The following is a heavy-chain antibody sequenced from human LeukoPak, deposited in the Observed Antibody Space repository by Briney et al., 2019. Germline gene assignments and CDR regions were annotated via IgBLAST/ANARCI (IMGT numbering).Heavy chain of an antibody. CDR2: IDYDGGSG. V-gene: IGHV3-53*01. CDR1: GGSISSSPYY. Sequence: PSETLSLTCTVSGGSISSSPYYWSWIRQAPGKGLEWVSSIDYDGGSGHYADSVKGRFTISRDNSNNTLFLHLNSLRGEDTAVYYCTRNSGWYGLSWGQGTLVTVSS. D-gene: IGHD6-19*01. CDR3: TRNSGWYGLS. J-gene: IGHJ1*01.